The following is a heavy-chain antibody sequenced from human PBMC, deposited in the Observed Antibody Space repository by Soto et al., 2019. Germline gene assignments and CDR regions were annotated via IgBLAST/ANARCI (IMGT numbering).Heavy chain of an antibody. D-gene: IGHD2-21*02. CDR3: AKDPEVVVTAPDY. CDR1: GFTFNRYA. CDR2: ISGSGATT. J-gene: IGHJ4*02. V-gene: IGHV3-23*01. Sequence: EVQLLESGGGLVQPGGSLTLSCAASGFTFNRYAMNWVRQAAGKGLEWVSGISGSGATTYYADSVMGRFTISRDNSKNALYLQMNSLRAGDTAVYYCAKDPEVVVTAPDYWGQGTLVTVSS.